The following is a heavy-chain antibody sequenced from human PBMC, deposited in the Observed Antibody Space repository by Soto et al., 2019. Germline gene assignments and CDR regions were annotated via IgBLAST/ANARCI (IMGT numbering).Heavy chain of an antibody. CDR2: IYYTGNT. D-gene: IGHD1-7*01. CDR1: GGSISGSTYY. Sequence: SETLSLTCTVSGGSISGSTYYWGWIRQTPGKGLEWIGSIYYTGNTYYNPSLKSRVTISVDTSQNQFSLKLTSVTAADTAMYYCARPGMAGTILYWFDPWGQGTLVTVSS. J-gene: IGHJ5*02. CDR3: ARPGMAGTILYWFDP. V-gene: IGHV4-39*01.